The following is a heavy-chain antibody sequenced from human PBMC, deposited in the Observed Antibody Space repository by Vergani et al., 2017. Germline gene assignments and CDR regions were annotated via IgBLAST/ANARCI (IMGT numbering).Heavy chain of an antibody. V-gene: IGHV1-69*08. D-gene: IGHD2-2*01. CDR1: GGTFGSHT. CDR2: VIPHLEIT. Sequence: QVQLEQSGAEVKKPGSSVTVSCRASGGTFGSHTISWVRQAPGQGLEWVGRVIPHLEITTLAQHLQGRVTMTRDTSISTAYMELSRLRSDDTAVYYCARDSRYCSRSRCDVGREWFDPWGQGSLVTVSS. J-gene: IGHJ5*02. CDR3: ARDSRYCSRSRCDVGREWFDP.